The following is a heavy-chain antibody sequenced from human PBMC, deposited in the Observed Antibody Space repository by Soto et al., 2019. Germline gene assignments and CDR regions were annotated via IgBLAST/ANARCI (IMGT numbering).Heavy chain of an antibody. D-gene: IGHD2-15*01. V-gene: IGHV3-33*01. CDR2: IWYDGSNK. J-gene: IGHJ5*02. Sequence: PGGSLRLSCAASGFTFSSYGMHWVRQAPGKGLEWVAVIWYDGSNKYYADSVKGRFTISRDNSKNTLYLQMNSLRAEDTAVYYCAREAYCSGGSCYSPSFDPWGQGTLVTVSS. CDR3: AREAYCSGGSCYSPSFDP. CDR1: GFTFSSYG.